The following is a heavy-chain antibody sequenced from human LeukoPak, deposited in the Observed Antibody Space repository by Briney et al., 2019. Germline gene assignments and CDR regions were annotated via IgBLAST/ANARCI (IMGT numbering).Heavy chain of an antibody. CDR1: GFTFSSYE. CDR3: ARDLRGEYYFDN. CDR2: VSSSGSTI. D-gene: IGHD3-10*01. Sequence: GGSLRLSCTASGFTFSSYEMNWVRQAPGKGLEWVSHVSSSGSTIYYADSVKGRFTISRDNAKNSLYLQMNSLRAEDTAIYYCARDLRGEYYFDNWGQGTLVTVSS. J-gene: IGHJ4*02. V-gene: IGHV3-48*03.